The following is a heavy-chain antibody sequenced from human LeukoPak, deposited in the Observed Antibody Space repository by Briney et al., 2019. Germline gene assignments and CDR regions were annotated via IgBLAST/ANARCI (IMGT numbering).Heavy chain of an antibody. D-gene: IGHD3-16*01. CDR1: GFTFDDYA. V-gene: IGHV3-9*03. J-gene: IGHJ4*02. CDR3: AKDVHYGRTFTFDY. CDR2: IVWNSGSI. Sequence: GGSLILSCAASGFTFDDYAMHWVRQAPGKGLEWVSSIVWNSGSIAYADSVKGRFTISRDNAKNSLYLQINDRRAEDMSFCYCAKDVHYGRTFTFDYWGQGTLVTVSS.